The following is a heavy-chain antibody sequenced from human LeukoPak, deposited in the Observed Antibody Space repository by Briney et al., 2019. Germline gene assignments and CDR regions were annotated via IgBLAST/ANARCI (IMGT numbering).Heavy chain of an antibody. CDR2: IRYDGSNK. D-gene: IGHD3-10*01. CDR1: GFTFNNYG. V-gene: IGHV3-30*02. CDR3: AKDKRMKGSYQHWFDP. Sequence: GGSLRLSCEASGFTFNNYGMHWVRQAPGKGLEWVAFIRYDGSNKYYADSVKGRFTISRDNSKNTLYLQMNSLRAEDTAVYYCAKDKRMKGSYQHWFDPWGQGTLVTVSS. J-gene: IGHJ5*02.